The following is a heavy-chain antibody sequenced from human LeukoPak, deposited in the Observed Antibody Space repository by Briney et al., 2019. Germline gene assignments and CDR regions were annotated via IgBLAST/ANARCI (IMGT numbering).Heavy chain of an antibody. J-gene: IGHJ4*02. CDR2: IDASDSYT. CDR3: ARQAVAGGTDY. D-gene: IGHD6-19*01. Sequence: KPGASLLISCEGSGSIFSSYWIRGGRQVRGKGVEWMGRIDASDSYTNYSPSFQGHVTISADKSISTAYLQWSSLKASDTAMYYCARQAVAGGTDYWGQGTLVTVSS. V-gene: IGHV5-10-1*01. CDR1: GSIFSSYW.